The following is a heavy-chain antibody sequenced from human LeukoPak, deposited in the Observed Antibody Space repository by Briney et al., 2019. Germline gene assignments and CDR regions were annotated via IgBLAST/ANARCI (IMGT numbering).Heavy chain of an antibody. J-gene: IGHJ4*02. Sequence: GGSLRLSCAASGLTFDDYAMHWVRQAPGKGLEWVSGISWNSGSIGYADSVKGRFTISRDNAKNSLYLQMNSLRAEDTALYYCAKDIYDSSGFFDYWGQGTLVTVSS. CDR1: GLTFDDYA. D-gene: IGHD3-22*01. CDR3: AKDIYDSSGFFDY. CDR2: ISWNSGSI. V-gene: IGHV3-9*01.